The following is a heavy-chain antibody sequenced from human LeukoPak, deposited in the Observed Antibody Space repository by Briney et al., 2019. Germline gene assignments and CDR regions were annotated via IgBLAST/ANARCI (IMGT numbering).Heavy chain of an antibody. D-gene: IGHD5-24*01. J-gene: IGHJ5*02. V-gene: IGHV3-7*05. CDR3: ARASDPWLQLT. CDR2: IKQDGSEK. Sequence: GGSLRLSCAASGFTFSNYWMIWVRQAPGKGLEWVGNIKQDGSEKRYADSVRGRFSISRNNAQTSLYLQMNSLRAEDTAVYYCARASDPWLQLTWGQGTLVTVSS. CDR1: GFTFSNYW.